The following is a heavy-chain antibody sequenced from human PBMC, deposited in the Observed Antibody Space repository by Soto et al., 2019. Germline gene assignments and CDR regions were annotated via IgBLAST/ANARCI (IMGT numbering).Heavy chain of an antibody. CDR3: ATTPVVVPAAAQIRPNWFDP. CDR1: GGSFSGYY. D-gene: IGHD2-2*01. V-gene: IGHV4-34*01. J-gene: IGHJ5*02. Sequence: SETLSLTCAVYGGSFSGYYWSWIRQPPGKGLEWIGEINHSGSTNYNPSLKSRVTISVDTSKNQFSLKLSSVTAADTAVYYCATTPVVVPAAAQIRPNWFDPWGQGTLVTVSS. CDR2: INHSGST.